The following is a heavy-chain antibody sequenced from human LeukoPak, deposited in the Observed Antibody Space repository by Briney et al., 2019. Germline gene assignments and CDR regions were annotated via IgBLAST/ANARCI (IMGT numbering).Heavy chain of an antibody. D-gene: IGHD2-15*01. J-gene: IGHJ3*02. CDR3: ARQSYCSGGSCYSAFDI. Sequence: GESLNISCKGSGYIFTSYWIGWVRQMPGKGLEWMGIIYPGDSDTRYSPSFQGQVAISADKSISTAYLQWSSLKASDTAMYYCARQSYCSGGSCYSAFDIWGQGTMVTVSS. CDR2: IYPGDSDT. V-gene: IGHV5-51*01. CDR1: GYIFTSYW.